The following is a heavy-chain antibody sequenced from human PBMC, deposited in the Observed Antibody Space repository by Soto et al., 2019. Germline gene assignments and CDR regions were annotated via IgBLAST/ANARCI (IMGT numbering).Heavy chain of an antibody. J-gene: IGHJ5*02. D-gene: IGHD5-18*01. CDR2: ISGSGGST. CDR1: GFTFSSYA. CDR3: AKDSAPRRGRFFGYSVPA. Sequence: GGSLRLSCAASGFTFSSYAMSWVRQAPGKGLEWVSAISGSGGSTYYADSVKGRFTIPRDNSKNTLYLQMNSLRAEDTAVYYCAKDSAPRRGRFFGYSVPAWGQGTLVTVSS. V-gene: IGHV3-23*01.